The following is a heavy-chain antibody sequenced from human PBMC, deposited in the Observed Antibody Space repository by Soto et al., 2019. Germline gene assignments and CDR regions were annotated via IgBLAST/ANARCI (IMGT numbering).Heavy chain of an antibody. CDR1: GYMFTGYY. D-gene: IGHD3-10*01. V-gene: IGHV1-2*02. CDR3: AREVTMVRGARVYGMDV. J-gene: IGHJ6*02. CDR2: INPNSGVT. Sequence: QVQLVQSGAEVKKPGASVKVSCKASGYMFTGYYIQWVRQAPGQGLEWMGWINPNSGVTNFGQKFQGRVTMTRDMPSSTAFMELSSLRSEDTAVYYCAREVTMVRGARVYGMDVWGQGTTVTVSS.